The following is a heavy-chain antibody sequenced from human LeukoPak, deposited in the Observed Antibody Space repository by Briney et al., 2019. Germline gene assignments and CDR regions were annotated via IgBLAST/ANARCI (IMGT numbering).Heavy chain of an antibody. CDR3: ARPAYTAAYAL. CDR2: MKGDGSEI. CDR1: GFIFRTYW. D-gene: IGHD3-16*01. Sequence: GGSLRLSCAASGFIFRTYWMMWARQAPGKGLEWVANMKGDGSEIHYVDSVRGRFTISRDNAKNSLFLQMNNLRPDDTAVYFCARPAYTAAYALWGQGTLVTVSS. V-gene: IGHV3-7*01. J-gene: IGHJ3*01.